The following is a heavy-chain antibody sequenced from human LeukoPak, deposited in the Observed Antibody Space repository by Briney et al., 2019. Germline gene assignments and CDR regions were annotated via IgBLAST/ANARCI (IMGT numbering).Heavy chain of an antibody. CDR3: ASHYRLSYSSWP. D-gene: IGHD6-6*01. V-gene: IGHV4-39*01. CDR1: GGSISSSSYY. J-gene: IGHJ5*02. Sequence: SETLSLTCTVSGGSISSSSYYWSWIRQPPGKGLEWIGSIYYSGSTYYNPSLKSRVTISVDTSKNQFSLKLSSVTAADTAVYYCASHYRLSYSSWPWGQGTLVTVSS. CDR2: IYYSGST.